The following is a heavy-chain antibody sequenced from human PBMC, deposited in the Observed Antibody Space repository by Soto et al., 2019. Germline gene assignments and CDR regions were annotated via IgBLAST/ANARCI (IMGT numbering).Heavy chain of an antibody. CDR1: GFTFINYA. Sequence: EVQLMESGGGLVQPGGSLRLSCATSGFTFINYAMAWVRQGPRKGLEWVSAMSGTGGNTYYADSVKGRFTISRDDSKSTLQLQMNSLTDEDTAIYYCARSIGPGRFGYWGQGTLVTVSS. CDR2: MSGTGGNT. D-gene: IGHD3-10*01. V-gene: IGHV3-23*01. CDR3: ARSIGPGRFGY. J-gene: IGHJ4*02.